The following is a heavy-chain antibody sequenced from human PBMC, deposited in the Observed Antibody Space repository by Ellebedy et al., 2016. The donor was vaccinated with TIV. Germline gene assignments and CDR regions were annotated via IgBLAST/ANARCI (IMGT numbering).Heavy chain of an antibody. D-gene: IGHD6-13*01. CDR1: GGTFSSSA. CDR2: IIPFFGTA. V-gene: IGHV1-69*13. J-gene: IGHJ6*02. CDR3: ARGNAAAADTSVYYYYMDV. Sequence: AASVKVSCKASGGTFSSSAISWVRQAPGQGLEWMGGIIPFFGTANYAQKFQGRVTITADESTNTAYMELNSLRSEDTAVYYCARGNAAAADTSVYYYYMDVWGQGTTVTVSS.